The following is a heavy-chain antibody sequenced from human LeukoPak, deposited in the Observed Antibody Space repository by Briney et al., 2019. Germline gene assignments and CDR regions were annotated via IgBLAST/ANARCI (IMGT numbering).Heavy chain of an antibody. CDR2: ISGDGGAT. Sequence: PGGSLRLSCAASGFTLSNYWIHWVRQAPGKGLEWVSLISGDGGATFYADSVKGRFTISRDNSKNSLRLQMNSLTTDDTAFYYCARLGQGVREHDYWGQGTLVTVSS. V-gene: IGHV3-43*02. CDR3: ARLGQGVREHDY. D-gene: IGHD1-1*01. CDR1: GFTLSNYW. J-gene: IGHJ4*02.